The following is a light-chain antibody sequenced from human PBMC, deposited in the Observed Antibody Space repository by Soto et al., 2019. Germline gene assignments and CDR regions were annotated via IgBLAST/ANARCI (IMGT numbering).Light chain of an antibody. J-gene: IGKJ4*01. CDR1: QSGSNH. V-gene: IGKV3-11*01. Sequence: EIVLTQSPATLYLSPGERDALSCRASQSGSNHFAWYHQKPGQAHSLLIYDASNRATGIPARFSGSGSGTDVTLIISSLEPDDLAVYYCQQRSNCPLTFGGGTKVEIK. CDR2: DAS. CDR3: QQRSNCPLT.